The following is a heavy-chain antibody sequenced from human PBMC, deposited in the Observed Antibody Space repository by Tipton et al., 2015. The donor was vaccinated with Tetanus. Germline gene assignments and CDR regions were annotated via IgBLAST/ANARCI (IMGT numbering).Heavy chain of an antibody. CDR3: ARGLEAPYGTSAACDPNWFDP. D-gene: IGHD2-8*01. Sequence: SLRLSCAASGFTFNSYWMGWVRQAPGKGLEWVAYIKHDGSEKYYVDSVRGRFTISRDNTKNSLFLQTSDLTAEDTAVYFCARGLEAPYGTSAACDPNWFDPWGQGTLVTVSS. CDR2: IKHDGSEK. J-gene: IGHJ5*02. CDR1: GFTFNSYW. V-gene: IGHV3-7*04.